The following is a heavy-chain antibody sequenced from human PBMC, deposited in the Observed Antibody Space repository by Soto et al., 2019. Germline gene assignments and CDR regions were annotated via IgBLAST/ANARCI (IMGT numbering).Heavy chain of an antibody. D-gene: IGHD3-10*01. V-gene: IGHV3-23*01. CDR3: AKDRRAGFYVSGTYYNV. CDR1: GFTFNTYA. J-gene: IGHJ4*02. CDR2: ISGSGGTT. Sequence: GGSLRLSCAASGFTFNTYAMSWVRQAPGKGLEWVSVISGSGGTTYYADSMKGRFTISRDNSKNTLYLQMNSLRAEDTAVYYCAKDRRAGFYVSGTYYNVWGQGIQVTVS.